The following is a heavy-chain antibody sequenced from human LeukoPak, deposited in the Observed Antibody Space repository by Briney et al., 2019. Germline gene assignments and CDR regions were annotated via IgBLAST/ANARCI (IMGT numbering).Heavy chain of an antibody. CDR2: ILHSGSA. CDR1: GGSISSSNW. D-gene: IGHD3-10*01. CDR3: ARDRWDDSGSLDS. J-gene: IGHJ4*02. Sequence: SETLSLTCAVPGGSISSSNWWSWVRQPPGKGLEWIGEILHSGSANYNPSLESRVTISMDKSKNQFSLRLNSVIAADTAVYYCARDRWDDSGSLDSWGQGTLVTVSS. V-gene: IGHV4-4*02.